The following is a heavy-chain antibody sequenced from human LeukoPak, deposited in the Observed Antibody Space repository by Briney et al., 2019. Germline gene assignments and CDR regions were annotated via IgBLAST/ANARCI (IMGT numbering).Heavy chain of an antibody. Sequence: GGSLRLSCVASGFTFANYAMHWVRQAPGKGLEWVSVIFSNGNTYYADSVKGRFSISRDNSKNTLFLQMNSLRDEDTAVYYCARGSIGPRSWFDPWGQGTLVTVSS. V-gene: IGHV3-66*01. D-gene: IGHD2-2*01. CDR3: ARGSIGPRSWFDP. CDR1: GFTFANYA. CDR2: IFSNGNT. J-gene: IGHJ5*02.